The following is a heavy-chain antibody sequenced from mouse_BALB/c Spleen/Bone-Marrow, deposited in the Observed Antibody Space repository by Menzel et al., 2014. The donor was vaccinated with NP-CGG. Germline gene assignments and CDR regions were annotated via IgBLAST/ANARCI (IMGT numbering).Heavy chain of an antibody. CDR3: ARFDGYDVGFAY. CDR1: GYTFXSYW. D-gene: IGHD2-2*01. J-gene: IGHJ3*01. V-gene: IGHV1S5*01. Sequence: QVQRQQPGSELVRPGASVKLSCKASGYTFXSYWMHWVKQRPGQGLEWIGNIYPGSGTAKYDEKFKNKATLTVDTSSSTAYMQLSSLTSEDSAVYYCARFDGYDVGFAYWGQGTLVTVS. CDR2: IYPGSGTA.